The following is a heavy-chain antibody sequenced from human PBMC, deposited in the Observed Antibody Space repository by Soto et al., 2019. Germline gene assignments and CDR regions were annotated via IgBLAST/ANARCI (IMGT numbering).Heavy chain of an antibody. D-gene: IGHD6-19*01. CDR3: ARGRSSGWYSSYYYGMDV. CDR2: ISAYNGNT. J-gene: IGHJ6*02. CDR1: GYTFTSYG. Sequence: ASVKVSCKASGYTFTSYGISWVLQAPGQGLEWMGWISAYNGNTNYAQKLQGRVTMTTDTSTSTAYMELRSLRSDDTAVYYCARGRSSGWYSSYYYGMDVWGQGTTVTVSS. V-gene: IGHV1-18*01.